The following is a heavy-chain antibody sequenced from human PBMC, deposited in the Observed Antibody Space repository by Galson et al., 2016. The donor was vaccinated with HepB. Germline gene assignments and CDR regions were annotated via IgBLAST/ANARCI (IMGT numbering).Heavy chain of an antibody. J-gene: IGHJ5*02. Sequence: SLRLSCAASGFTVSNNYMTWVRQAPGKGLEWVSTIYSGGSTFYTDSVQGRFTIYRHNSKNTLYLQMDTLRPEDTAVYYCARDPGISGTTWGQGIRVTVSS. D-gene: IGHD1-7*01. CDR1: GFTVSNNY. V-gene: IGHV3-53*04. CDR2: IYSGGST. CDR3: ARDPGISGTT.